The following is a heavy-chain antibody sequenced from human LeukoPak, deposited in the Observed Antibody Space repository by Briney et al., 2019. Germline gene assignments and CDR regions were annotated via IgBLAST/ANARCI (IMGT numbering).Heavy chain of an antibody. Sequence: SETLSLTCTVSGGSISSYYWSWIRQPPGTGLEWIGYIYYSGSTNYNPSLKSRVTISVDTSKNQFSLKLSSVTAADTAVYYCARPLITHDAFDIWGQGTMVTVSS. CDR3: ARPLITHDAFDI. V-gene: IGHV4-59*08. D-gene: IGHD3-22*01. CDR2: IYYSGST. CDR1: GGSISSYY. J-gene: IGHJ3*02.